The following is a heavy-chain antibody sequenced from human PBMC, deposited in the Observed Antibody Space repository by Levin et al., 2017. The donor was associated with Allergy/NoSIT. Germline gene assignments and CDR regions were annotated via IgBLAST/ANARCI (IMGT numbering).Heavy chain of an antibody. CDR1: GGSISSYY. CDR3: ARAKSGYSYYYFDY. J-gene: IGHJ4*02. Sequence: SETLSLTCTVSGGSISSYYWSWIRQPPGKGLEWIGYIYYSGSTKYNPPLKSRATISVDTSKNQFSLTLSSGTAADTAVYYCARAKSGYSYYYFDYWGQGTLVTVSS. D-gene: IGHD5-18*01. CDR2: IYYSGST. V-gene: IGHV4-59*01.